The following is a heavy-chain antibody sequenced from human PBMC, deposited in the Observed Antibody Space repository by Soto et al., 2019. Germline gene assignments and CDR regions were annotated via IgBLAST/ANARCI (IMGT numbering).Heavy chain of an antibody. V-gene: IGHV1-46*03. CDR2: INPSGGST. CDR3: ARPGGSGGFDAFDI. Sequence: QVQLVQSGAEVKKPGASVKVACKASGYTFTSYYMHWVRQAPGQGLEWMGIINPSGGSTSYAQKFQGRVAMTSDTSTSTVDMEVRRRRSEDTAVYYCARPGGSGGFDAFDIWGQGTMVTVSS. D-gene: IGHD3-16*01. CDR1: GYTFTSYY. J-gene: IGHJ3*02.